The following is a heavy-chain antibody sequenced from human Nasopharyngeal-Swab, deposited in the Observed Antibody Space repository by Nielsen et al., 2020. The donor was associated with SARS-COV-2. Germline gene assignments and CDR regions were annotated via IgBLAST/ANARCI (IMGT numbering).Heavy chain of an antibody. CDR2: ISDDNTI. D-gene: IGHD3-9*01. J-gene: IGHJ4*02. V-gene: IGHV3-48*02. CDR1: GFSFNTYG. Sequence: GGSLRLSCAASGFSFNTYGLNWVRQAPGKGLEWISYISDDNTIFYAGSVKGRFTISRDNAKNSLYLHMNSLRDEDTALYYCARDSELLTNYYGLDYWGQGTLVTVSS. CDR3: ARDSELLTNYYGLDY.